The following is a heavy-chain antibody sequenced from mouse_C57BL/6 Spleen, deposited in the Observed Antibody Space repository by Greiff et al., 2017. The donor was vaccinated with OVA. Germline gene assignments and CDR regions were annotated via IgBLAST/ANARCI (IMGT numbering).Heavy chain of an antibody. Sequence: EVMLVEPGGGLVKPGGSLKLSCAASGFTFSSYTMSWVRQTPEKRLEWVATISGGGGNTYYPDSVQGRFTISRDKAKSTLYLQMSSLRSEDTALYYCARPYDYDEAWFAYWGKGTLVTVSA. CDR3: ARPYDYDEAWFAY. J-gene: IGHJ3*01. CDR2: ISGGGGNT. V-gene: IGHV5-9*01. CDR1: GFTFSSYT. D-gene: IGHD2-4*01.